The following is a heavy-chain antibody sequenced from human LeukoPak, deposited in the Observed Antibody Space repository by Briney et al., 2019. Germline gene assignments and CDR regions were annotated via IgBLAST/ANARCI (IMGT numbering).Heavy chain of an antibody. CDR2: ISAYNGNT. D-gene: IGHD3-10*01. CDR1: GYTFTSYG. CDR3: AREGVTMVRTRVLYYYYGMDV. J-gene: IGHJ6*02. V-gene: IGHV1-18*01. Sequence: GASVKVSCKASGYTFTSYGISWVRQAPGQGLEWMGWISAYNGNTNYAQKLQGRVTMTTDTSTSTAYMELRSLRSDDTAVYYCAREGVTMVRTRVLYYYYGMDVWGQGTTVTVSS.